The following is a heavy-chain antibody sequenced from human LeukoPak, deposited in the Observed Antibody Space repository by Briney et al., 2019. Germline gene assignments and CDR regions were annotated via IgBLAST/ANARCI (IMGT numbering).Heavy chain of an antibody. D-gene: IGHD3-10*01. Sequence: GGSLRLSGAASGFTFSSYGMHWVRQAPGKGLGWVAVISYDGSNKYYADSVKGRFTISRDNSKNTLYLQMNSLRAEDTAVYYCAKDFLAWFGESPPDYWGQGTLVTVSS. CDR3: AKDFLAWFGESPPDY. V-gene: IGHV3-30*18. CDR1: GFTFSSYG. CDR2: ISYDGSNK. J-gene: IGHJ4*02.